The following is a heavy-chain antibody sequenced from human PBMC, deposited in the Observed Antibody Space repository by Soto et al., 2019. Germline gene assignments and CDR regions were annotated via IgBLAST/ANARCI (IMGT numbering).Heavy chain of an antibody. CDR1: GNSFSGYW. Sequence: GESLKISCKGSGNSFSGYWIGWVRQMPGKGLEWMGSIDPSDSYTNYSPSFQGHVTISADKSINTAYLQWSSLKASDTAMYYCVRRGDRSEYWGQGTLVTVS. J-gene: IGHJ4*02. CDR2: IDPSDSYT. V-gene: IGHV5-10-1*01. CDR3: VRRGDRSEY. D-gene: IGHD2-15*01.